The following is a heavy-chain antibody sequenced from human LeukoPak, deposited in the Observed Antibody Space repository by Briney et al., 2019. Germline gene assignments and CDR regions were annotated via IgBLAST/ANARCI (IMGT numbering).Heavy chain of an antibody. J-gene: IGHJ5*02. V-gene: IGHV3-7*01. CDR2: IKPDGSDT. CDR1: GFSLSSYW. CDR3: ARGGASSKPLDA. D-gene: IGHD3-10*01. Sequence: GGSLRLSCEASGFSLSSYWMSWVRLAPGKGLEWVANIKPDGSDTRQVDSVKGRFTISRDNTKNSLYLQMSGLRGEDTAVYYCARGGASSKPLDAWGQGTLVTISS.